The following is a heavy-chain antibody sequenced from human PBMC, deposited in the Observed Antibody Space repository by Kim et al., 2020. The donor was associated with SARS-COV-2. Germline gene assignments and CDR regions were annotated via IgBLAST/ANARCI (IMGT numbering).Heavy chain of an antibody. V-gene: IGHV4-59*01. J-gene: IGHJ5*02. CDR1: GGSISSYY. Sequence: SETLSLTCTVSGGSISSYYWSWIRQPPGKGLEWIGYIYYSGSTNYNPSLKSRVTISVDTSKNQFSLKLSSVTAADTAVYYCARGFFRYGFGDPWGQGTLVTVSS. CDR3: ARGFFRYGFGDP. D-gene: IGHD5-18*01. CDR2: IYYSGST.